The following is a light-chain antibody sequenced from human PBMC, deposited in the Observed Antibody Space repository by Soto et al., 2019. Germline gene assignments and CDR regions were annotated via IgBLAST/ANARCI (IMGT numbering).Light chain of an antibody. Sequence: AIRMTQSPPSFSASTGDRVTITCRASQSIGTYLAWYQQRPGKAPNLLIYSASYLQSGVPSRFSGSGAGTDFTLTITFLQAEDFATYYCQQEHAYTPRFGQGTNVGIK. V-gene: IGKV1-8*01. CDR3: QQEHAYTPR. CDR1: QSIGTY. CDR2: SAS. J-gene: IGKJ1*01.